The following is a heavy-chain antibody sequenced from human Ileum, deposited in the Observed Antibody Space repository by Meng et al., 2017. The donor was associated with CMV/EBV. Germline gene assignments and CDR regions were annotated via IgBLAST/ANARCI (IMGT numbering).Heavy chain of an antibody. CDR1: GYSFINYD. CDR3: ARRGVCTSSSCNLDY. CDR2: INPGGGST. J-gene: IGHJ4*02. Sequence: SGYSFINYDRHWVRQAPGQGLEWVGIINPGGGSTSYAQKFQGRVTMTRDTSTSTVYMELSSLRSEDTAVYYCARRGVCTSSSCNLDYWGQGTLVTVSS. D-gene: IGHD2-2*01. V-gene: IGHV1-46*01.